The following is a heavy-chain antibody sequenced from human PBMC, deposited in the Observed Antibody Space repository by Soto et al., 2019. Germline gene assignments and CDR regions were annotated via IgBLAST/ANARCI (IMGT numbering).Heavy chain of an antibody. CDR2: INTYNGNT. D-gene: IGHD3-16*01. J-gene: IGHJ6*02. Sequence: QVQLVQSGAEVKNPGASVKVSCKASGYTFTRYGIGWARQAPGQGLEWMGWINTYNGNTNYAQNVQGRVTLTTDTSTSPGYMELRSLRSNDTAIYYCAMVDVYVTPSPQDVWGQGTTVIVSS. V-gene: IGHV1-18*01. CDR3: AMVDVYVTPSPQDV. CDR1: GYTFTRYG.